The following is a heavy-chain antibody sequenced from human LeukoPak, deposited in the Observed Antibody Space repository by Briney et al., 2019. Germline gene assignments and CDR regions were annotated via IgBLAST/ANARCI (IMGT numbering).Heavy chain of an antibody. CDR2: IEPDGSDK. V-gene: IGHV3-7*01. D-gene: IGHD2-15*01. CDR3: GVAI. Sequence: PGGSLRLSCVASGFTFSSSWMSWVRQAPGKGLEWVANIEPDGSDKYYVDSVEGRFTISRDNAKNSLYLQMSNLRAEDTAVYYCGVAIWGKGTTVTVSS. J-gene: IGHJ6*04. CDR1: GFTFSSSW.